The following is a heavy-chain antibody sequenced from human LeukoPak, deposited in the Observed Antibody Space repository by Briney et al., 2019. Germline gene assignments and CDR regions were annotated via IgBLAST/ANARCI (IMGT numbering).Heavy chain of an antibody. V-gene: IGHV4-59*01. CDR2: IYYSGST. Sequence: SETLSLTCTVSGGSISSYYWSWIRQPPGKGLEWIGYIYYSGSTNYNPSLKSRVTISVDTSKNQFSLKLSSVTAADTAVYYCARGALVWFGELHFDYWGQGTLVTVSS. CDR1: GGSISSYY. CDR3: ARGALVWFGELHFDY. D-gene: IGHD3-10*01. J-gene: IGHJ4*02.